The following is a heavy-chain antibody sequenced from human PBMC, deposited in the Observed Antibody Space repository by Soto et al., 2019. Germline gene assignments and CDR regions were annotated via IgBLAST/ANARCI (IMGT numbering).Heavy chain of an antibody. D-gene: IGHD1-1*01. V-gene: IGHV4-4*07. CDR2: IYATGTT. J-gene: IGHJ5*02. Sequence: SETLSLTCTVSGASISGFYWSWIRKSAGKGLEWIGRIYATGTTDYNPSLKSRVMMSVDTSKKQFSLKLRSVTAADTAVYYCVRDGTKTLRDWFDPWGQGISVTVPQ. CDR1: GASISGFY. CDR3: VRDGTKTLRDWFDP.